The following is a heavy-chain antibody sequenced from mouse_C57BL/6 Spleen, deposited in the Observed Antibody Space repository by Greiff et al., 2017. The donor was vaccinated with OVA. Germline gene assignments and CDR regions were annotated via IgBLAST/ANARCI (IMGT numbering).Heavy chain of an antibody. CDR2: ISSGGSYT. J-gene: IGHJ2*01. CDR3: ARHDTVITTAFDY. D-gene: IGHD2-4*01. CDR1: GFTFSSYG. Sequence: EVHLQQSGADLVKPGGSVKLSCAASGFTFSSYGMSWVRQTPDKRLEWVATISSGGSYTYYPDSVKGRYTITRDKATNTPYLQMSSLKSEDAAVYYCARHDTVITTAFDYWGQGTTLTVSS. V-gene: IGHV5-6*01.